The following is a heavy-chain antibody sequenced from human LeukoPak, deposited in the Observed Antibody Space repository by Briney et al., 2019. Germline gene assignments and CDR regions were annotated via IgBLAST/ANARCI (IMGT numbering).Heavy chain of an antibody. CDR2: INHSGRT. V-gene: IGHV4-34*01. Sequence: SETLSLTCAVYGGSFSGYYWRWLRQPPGKGLEWFGEINHSGRTNYTPSLKSRVTISLDTYKNQFSQTHSSVPAGHAPVFFCARGRGGKVIITTSRRSFWFDSWGQGTLVTVSS. J-gene: IGHJ5*01. D-gene: IGHD3-22*01. CDR3: ARGRGGKVIITTSRRSFWFDS. CDR1: GGSFSGYY.